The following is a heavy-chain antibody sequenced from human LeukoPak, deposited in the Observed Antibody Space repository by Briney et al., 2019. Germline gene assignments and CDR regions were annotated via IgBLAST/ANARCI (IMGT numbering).Heavy chain of an antibody. D-gene: IGHD1-26*01. CDR3: TRAFLVSWELRGDWFDP. J-gene: IGHJ5*02. Sequence: GGSPRLSCTASGFTFGDYAMSWVRQAPGKGLEWVGFIRSKAYGGTTEYAASVKGRFTISRDDSKSIAYLQMNSLKTEDTAAYYCTRAFLVSWELRGDWFDPWGQGTLVTVSS. V-gene: IGHV3-49*04. CDR2: IRSKAYGGTT. CDR1: GFTFGDYA.